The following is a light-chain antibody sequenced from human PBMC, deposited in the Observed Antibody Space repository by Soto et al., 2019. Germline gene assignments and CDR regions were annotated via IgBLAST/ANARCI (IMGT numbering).Light chain of an antibody. Sequence: QSALTQPASVSGSPGQSITISCTGTSSDVGGYNYVSWYQLHPGKAPKLIIYEVSNRPSGVSNRFSGSKSGNTASLTLSGLQAEDEADYYCNSYTSSTAYVFGTGTKVTVL. CDR2: EVS. CDR1: SSDVGGYNY. CDR3: NSYTSSTAYV. V-gene: IGLV2-14*01. J-gene: IGLJ1*01.